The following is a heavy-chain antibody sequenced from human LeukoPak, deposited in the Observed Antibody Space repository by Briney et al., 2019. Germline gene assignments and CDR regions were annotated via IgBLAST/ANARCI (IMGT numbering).Heavy chain of an antibody. D-gene: IGHD6-19*01. V-gene: IGHV3-23*01. CDR3: AKDRHYSSNLFDY. Sequence: GGSLRLSCAASGFTFSSYGMSWVRQAPGKGLEWASAISGSGGSTYYADSVKGRFTISRDNSKNTLYLQMNSLRAEDTAMYYCAKDRHYSSNLFDYWGQGTLVTVSS. CDR2: ISGSGGST. J-gene: IGHJ4*02. CDR1: GFTFSSYG.